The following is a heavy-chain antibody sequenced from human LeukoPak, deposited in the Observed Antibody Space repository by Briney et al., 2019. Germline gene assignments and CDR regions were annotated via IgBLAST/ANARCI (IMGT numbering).Heavy chain of an antibody. Sequence: EPGGSLRLSCAASRFTFSTYAMHWVRQAPGKGLEWVAVISYDGTNKNHADSVKGRFTISRDNSKNTPYLQMNSLRAEDTAVYYCTRGPGYHDSSYLDYWGQGTLVTVSS. D-gene: IGHD3-22*01. J-gene: IGHJ4*02. CDR3: TRGPGYHDSSYLDY. CDR2: ISYDGTNK. V-gene: IGHV3-30*04. CDR1: RFTFSTYA.